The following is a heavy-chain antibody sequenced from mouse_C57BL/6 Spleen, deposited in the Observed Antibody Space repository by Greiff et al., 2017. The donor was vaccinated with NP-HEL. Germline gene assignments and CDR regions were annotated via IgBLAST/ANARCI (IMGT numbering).Heavy chain of an antibody. Sequence: VHVKQSGPELVKPGASVKISCKASGYSFTSYYMNWVKQSPEKSLEWIGEINPSTGGTTYNQKFKAKATLTVDKSSSTAYMQLKSLTSEDSAVYYCVSLRGYWGQGTTLTVSS. CDR1: GYSFTSYY. CDR3: VSLRGY. CDR2: INPSTGGT. J-gene: IGHJ2*01. V-gene: IGHV1-42*01. D-gene: IGHD1-1*01.